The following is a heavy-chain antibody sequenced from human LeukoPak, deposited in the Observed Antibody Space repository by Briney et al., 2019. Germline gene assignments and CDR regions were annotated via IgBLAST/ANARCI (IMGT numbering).Heavy chain of an antibody. J-gene: IGHJ3*02. D-gene: IGHD2-15*01. CDR3: ARSRGYCSGGSCSPRAFDI. Sequence: ASVKVSCKASGYTFTGYYMHWVRQAPGQGLEWMGWINPNSGGTNYAQKFQGWVTMTRDTSISTAYMELSRLRSDDTAVYYCARSRGYCSGGSCSPRAFDIWGQGTMVTVSS. V-gene: IGHV1-2*04. CDR1: GYTFTGYY. CDR2: INPNSGGT.